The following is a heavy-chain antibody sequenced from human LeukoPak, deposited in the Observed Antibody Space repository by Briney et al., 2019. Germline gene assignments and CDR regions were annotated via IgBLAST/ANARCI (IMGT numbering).Heavy chain of an antibody. Sequence: SETLSLTXAVSGYSISSGYYWGWIRQPPGKGLEWSGSIYHSGSTYYNPSLKSRVTISVDTSKNQFSLKLSSVTAADTAVYYCARSSTVTTDFDYWGQGTLVTVSS. CDR1: GYSISSGYY. CDR3: ARSSTVTTDFDY. V-gene: IGHV4-38-2*01. D-gene: IGHD4-11*01. J-gene: IGHJ4*02. CDR2: IYHSGST.